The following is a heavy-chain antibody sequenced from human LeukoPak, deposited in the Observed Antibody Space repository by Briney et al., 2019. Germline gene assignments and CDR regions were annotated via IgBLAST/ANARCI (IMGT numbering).Heavy chain of an antibody. CDR3: ARGPMTTNFVVDY. V-gene: IGHV1-2*02. CDR2: INPNSGAT. D-gene: IGHD4-4*01. J-gene: IGHJ4*02. Sequence: GASVKVSCKASGYTFTDYYMHWVRQAPGQGLEWMGWINPNSGATNYAQKFQGRVTMTKDTSISTAYMELSRLRSDDTAMYYCARGPMTTNFVVDYWGQGTLVTVSS. CDR1: GYTFTDYY.